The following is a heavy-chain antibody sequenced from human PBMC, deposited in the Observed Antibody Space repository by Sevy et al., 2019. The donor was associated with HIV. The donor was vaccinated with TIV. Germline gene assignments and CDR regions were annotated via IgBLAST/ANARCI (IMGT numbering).Heavy chain of an antibody. CDR1: GFTVSSNY. V-gene: IGHV3-53*01. D-gene: IGHD2-15*01. J-gene: IGHJ4*02. CDR3: ARVLRIDCSGGSCYPFDY. Sequence: GGSLRLSCAASGFTVSSNYMSWVRQAPGKGLEWVSVIYSGGSTYYADSVKGRFTISRDNSKNTLYLKMNSLRAEDTAVYYCARVLRIDCSGGSCYPFDYWGQGTLVTVSS. CDR2: IYSGGST.